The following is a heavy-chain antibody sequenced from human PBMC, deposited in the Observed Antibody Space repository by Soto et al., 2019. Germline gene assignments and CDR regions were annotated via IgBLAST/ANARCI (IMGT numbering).Heavy chain of an antibody. CDR1: GGSISSGGYS. CDR2: TYQSGSA. CDR3: ARDYYGMDV. V-gene: IGHV4-30-2*06. Sequence: SETLSLTCTVSGGSISSGGYSWTWIRQSPGKGLEWIGYTYQSGSAYYNPSLKGRVTISVDRSKNQFSLNLTSVTAADTVVYYCARDYYGMDVWGQGTTGTVS. J-gene: IGHJ6*02.